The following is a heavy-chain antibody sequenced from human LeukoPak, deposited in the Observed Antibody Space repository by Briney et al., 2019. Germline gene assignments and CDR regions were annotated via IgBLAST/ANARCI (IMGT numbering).Heavy chain of an antibody. Sequence: PPQSRSLTCSVAGGSFTSTSYYCGWPRHPPWKGLEWFRHIVFGETTYIDPTLKTPGPISVATSKNQFCLKLSSVTAADTAVYFCTRLQWGSGGSGSFDYWGQGTLVTVSS. CDR2: IVFGETT. CDR3: TRLQWGSGGSGSFDY. D-gene: IGHD1-26*01. CDR1: GGSFTSTSYY. J-gene: IGHJ4*02. V-gene: IGHV4-39*01.